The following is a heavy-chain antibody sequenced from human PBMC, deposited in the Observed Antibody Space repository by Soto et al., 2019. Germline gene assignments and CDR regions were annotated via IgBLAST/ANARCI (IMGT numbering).Heavy chain of an antibody. CDR2: ISAYNGNT. D-gene: IGHD3-16*02. J-gene: IGHJ6*03. Sequence: ASVKVSCKASGYTFTSYGISWVRQAPGQGLEWKGWISAYNGNTNYAQKLQGRVTMTTDTSTSTAYMELRSLRSDDTAVYYCARVMITFGGVIADFDYYYYMDVWGKGTTVTVS. CDR3: ARVMITFGGVIADFDYYYYMDV. CDR1: GYTFTSYG. V-gene: IGHV1-18*01.